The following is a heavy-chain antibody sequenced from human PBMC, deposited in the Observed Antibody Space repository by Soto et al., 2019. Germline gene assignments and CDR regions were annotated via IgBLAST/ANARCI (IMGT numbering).Heavy chain of an antibody. CDR3: ARHPRDDFWSGYLEYYFDY. D-gene: IGHD3-3*01. J-gene: IGHJ4*02. CDR1: GYTFTRHG. V-gene: IGHV1-18*01. Sequence: ASREGSLQGSGYTFTRHGIRWGREAPGQGVEWMGWISAYNGNTNYAQKLQGRVTMTTDTSTSTAYMELRSLRSDDTAVYYCARHPRDDFWSGYLEYYFDYWGQGTLVTV. CDR2: ISAYNGNT.